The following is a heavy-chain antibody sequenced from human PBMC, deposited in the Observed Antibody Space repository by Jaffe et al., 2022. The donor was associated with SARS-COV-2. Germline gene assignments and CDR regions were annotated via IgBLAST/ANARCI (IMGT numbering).Heavy chain of an antibody. CDR3: ARDVVTTRSHYFDY. V-gene: IGHV3-33*01. CDR1: GFTFSSYG. Sequence: QVQLVESGGGVVQPGRSLRLSCAASGFTFSSYGMHWVRQAPGKGLEWVAVIWYDGSNKYYADSVKGRFTISRDNSKNTLYLQMNSLRAEDTAVYYCARDVVTTRSHYFDYWGQGTLVTVSS. CDR2: IWYDGSNK. J-gene: IGHJ4*02. D-gene: IGHD4-17*01.